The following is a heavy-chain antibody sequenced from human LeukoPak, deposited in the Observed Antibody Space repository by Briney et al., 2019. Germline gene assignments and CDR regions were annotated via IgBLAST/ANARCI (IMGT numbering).Heavy chain of an antibody. CDR1: GGSISSGDYY. D-gene: IGHD2-21*02. Sequence: SSQTLSLTCTVSGGSISSGDYYWSWIRQPPGKGLEWIGYIYYSGSTYYNPSLKSRVTISVDTSKNQFSLKLSSVTAADTAVYYCARVWFAYCGGDCPNPWGQGTLVTVSS. CDR3: ARVWFAYCGGDCPNP. J-gene: IGHJ5*02. V-gene: IGHV4-30-4*01. CDR2: IYYSGST.